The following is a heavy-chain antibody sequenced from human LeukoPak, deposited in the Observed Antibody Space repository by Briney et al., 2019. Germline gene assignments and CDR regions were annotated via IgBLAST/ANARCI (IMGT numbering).Heavy chain of an antibody. J-gene: IGHJ4*02. D-gene: IGHD6-13*01. CDR1: GGSFSGYY. V-gene: IGHV4-34*01. Sequence: SETLSLTCAVYGGSFSGYYWSWIRQPPGKGLEWIGEINHSGSTNYNPSLKSRVTILVDTSKNQFSLKLSSVTAADTAVYYCARGRIAALDYWGQGTLVTVSS. CDR3: ARGRIAALDY. CDR2: INHSGST.